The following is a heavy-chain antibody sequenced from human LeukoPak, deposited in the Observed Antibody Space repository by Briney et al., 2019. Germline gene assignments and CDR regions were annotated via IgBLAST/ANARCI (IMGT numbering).Heavy chain of an antibody. Sequence: GGSLRLSCAASGFTFSSYAMHWVRQAPGKGLEWVAVILYDGSNKYYADSVKGRFTISRDNSKNTLYLQMNSLRAEDTAVYYCARLPISYYYDLWGQGTLVTVSS. CDR2: ILYDGSNK. J-gene: IGHJ4*02. CDR1: GFTFSSYA. D-gene: IGHD3-10*01. V-gene: IGHV3-30-3*01. CDR3: ARLPISYYYDL.